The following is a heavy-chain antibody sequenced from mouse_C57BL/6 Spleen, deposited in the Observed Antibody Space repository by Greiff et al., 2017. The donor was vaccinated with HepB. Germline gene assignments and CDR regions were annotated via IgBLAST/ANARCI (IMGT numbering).Heavy chain of an antibody. Sequence: EVKLMESGGGLVKPGGSLKLSCAASGFTFSSYAMSWVRQTPEKRLEWVATISDGGSYTYYPDNVKGRFTISRDNAKNNLYLQMSHLKSEDTAMYYCARESGNYEDYYAMDYWGQGTSVTVSS. D-gene: IGHD2-1*01. V-gene: IGHV5-4*01. CDR3: ARESGNYEDYYAMDY. J-gene: IGHJ4*01. CDR2: ISDGGSYT. CDR1: GFTFSSYA.